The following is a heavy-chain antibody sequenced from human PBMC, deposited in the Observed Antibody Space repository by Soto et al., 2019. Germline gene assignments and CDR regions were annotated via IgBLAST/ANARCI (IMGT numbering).Heavy chain of an antibody. Sequence: SGPKLVNHTQTLTLTFSFAGFSLSAYGVRVIWFRQPPGETLEWLALIHWNDDKRYSTYLKSRLTITKDTSKNQVVLTLTNLDPLDTGTYFCAHTKDSSGFLTSWGQGILVTVSS. J-gene: IGHJ5*02. CDR1: GFSLSAYGVR. V-gene: IGHV2-5*01. D-gene: IGHD3-22*01. CDR3: AHTKDSSGFLTS. CDR2: IHWNDDK.